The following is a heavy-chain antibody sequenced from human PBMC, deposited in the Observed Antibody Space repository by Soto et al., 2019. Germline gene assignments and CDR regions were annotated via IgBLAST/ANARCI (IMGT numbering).Heavy chain of an antibody. Sequence: EVPLVESGGGLVQPGGSLRLSCAASGFTFSGYAMHWARQAPGRGLEYVSAISTNGGSAYYANSVKGRFTISRDNSKNTLYLQMGSLRAEDMAVYYCARAPYYYGSAKYYFDYWGQGTLVTVSS. CDR1: GFTFSGYA. D-gene: IGHD3-10*01. J-gene: IGHJ4*02. CDR3: ARAPYYYGSAKYYFDY. V-gene: IGHV3-64*01. CDR2: ISTNGGSA.